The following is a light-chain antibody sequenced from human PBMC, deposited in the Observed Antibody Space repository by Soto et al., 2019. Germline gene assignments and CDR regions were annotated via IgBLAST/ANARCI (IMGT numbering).Light chain of an antibody. V-gene: IGKV1-13*02. J-gene: IGKJ5*01. CDR2: DVF. CDR1: QGISSA. Sequence: AIQVTQSPSSLSASVGDTVTITCRASQGISSAFAWYQQKPGKVPRLLIYDVFNLQSGVPPRFSDSGSGTDFTLTISRLQPEDFATYYCQQLETYPLTFGQGTRLEIK. CDR3: QQLETYPLT.